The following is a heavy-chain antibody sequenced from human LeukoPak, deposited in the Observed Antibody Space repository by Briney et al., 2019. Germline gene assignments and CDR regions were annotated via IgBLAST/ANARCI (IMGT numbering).Heavy chain of an antibody. D-gene: IGHD4-17*01. CDR1: GFTFSSYG. J-gene: IGHJ5*02. Sequence: GGSLRLSCAASGFTFSSYGMHWVRQAPGKGLEWVAVISYDGSNKYYADSVKGRFTISRDNSKNTLYLQMNSLRAEDTAVYYCAKDLHGDYGNWFDPWGQGTLVTVSS. CDR3: AKDLHGDYGNWFDP. CDR2: ISYDGSNK. V-gene: IGHV3-30*18.